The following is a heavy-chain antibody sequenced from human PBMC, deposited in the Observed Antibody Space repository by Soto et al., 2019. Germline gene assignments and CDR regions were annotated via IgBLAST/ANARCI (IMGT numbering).Heavy chain of an antibody. CDR3: ARNEQLVPDAFDI. CDR2: MNPNSGNT. D-gene: IGHD6-6*01. J-gene: IGHJ3*02. CDR1: GYTFTSYD. V-gene: IGHV1-8*01. Sequence: GASVKVSCKASGYTFTSYDINWVRQATGQGLEWMGWMNPNSGNTGYAQKFQGRVTITADESTSTAYIELSSLRSEDTAVYYCARNEQLVPDAFDIWGQGTMVTVSS.